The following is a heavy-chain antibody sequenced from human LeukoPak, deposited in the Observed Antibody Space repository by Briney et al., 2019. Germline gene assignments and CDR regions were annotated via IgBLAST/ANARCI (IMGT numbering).Heavy chain of an antibody. D-gene: IGHD3-3*01. J-gene: IGHJ4*02. Sequence: ASVKVSCKASGYTFTTYGISWVRQAPGQGLEWMGWISADNGSTNYAQKFQGIIIMTTDTSTSTAFMEMKSPKSDDTAVYYCARGSLRFLEWSADYWGQGTLVTVSS. V-gene: IGHV1-18*01. CDR2: ISADNGST. CDR1: GYTFTTYG. CDR3: ARGSLRFLEWSADY.